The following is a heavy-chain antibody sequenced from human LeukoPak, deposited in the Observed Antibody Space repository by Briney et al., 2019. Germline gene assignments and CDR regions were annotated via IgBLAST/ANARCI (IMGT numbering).Heavy chain of an antibody. CDR2: IIEKGNA. CDR3: ARGYYPPRWYFDL. D-gene: IGHD3-10*01. Sequence: SETLSLTCALYGGSFSSYSWSWTWIRQTPERGLEWIGEIIEKGNANYNPSLKSRVTIDLDTSKNQFSLKLTSMTAADTAMYYCARGYYPPRWYFDLWGRGTLVTVSS. J-gene: IGHJ2*01. V-gene: IGHV4-34*01. CDR1: GGSFSSYS.